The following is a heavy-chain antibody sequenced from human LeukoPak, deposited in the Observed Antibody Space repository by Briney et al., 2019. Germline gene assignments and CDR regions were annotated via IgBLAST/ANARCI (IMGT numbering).Heavy chain of an antibody. Sequence: ASVKVSCKASGYTFTSYAMHWVRQAPGRRLECMGWINAGNGNTKYSQKFQGRVTITRDTSASTAYMELSSLRSEDTAVYYCARAYDFECMDVWGQGTTVTVSS. J-gene: IGHJ6*02. CDR2: INAGNGNT. CDR3: ARAYDFECMDV. CDR1: GYTFTSYA. V-gene: IGHV1-3*01. D-gene: IGHD3-3*01.